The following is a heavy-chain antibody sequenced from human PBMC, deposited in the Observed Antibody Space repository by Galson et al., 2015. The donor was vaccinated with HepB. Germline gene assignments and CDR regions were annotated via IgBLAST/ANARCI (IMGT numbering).Heavy chain of an antibody. V-gene: IGHV1-2*06. CDR3: ARAAYCSGIRCYGSRFSERLPSDI. Sequence: SVKVSCKASGYSFSGHYISWVRQAPGQGLEWMGRINPNSGGTSYAHKFQGRVTMTRDTSINAAYMELGSLRSDDTAVYYCARAAYCSGIRCYGSRFSERLPSDIWGQGTMVIVSS. CDR1: GYSFSGHY. D-gene: IGHD2-2*01. J-gene: IGHJ3*02. CDR2: INPNSGGT.